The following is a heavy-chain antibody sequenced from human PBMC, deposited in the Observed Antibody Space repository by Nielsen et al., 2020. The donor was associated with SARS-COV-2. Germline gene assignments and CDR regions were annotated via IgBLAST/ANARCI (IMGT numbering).Heavy chain of an antibody. D-gene: IGHD3-22*01. J-gene: IGHJ4*02. CDR1: GFIVSSNS. CDR3: ARAPPSGYHYDFSGYYGSLDY. Sequence: GESLKISCAASGFIVSSNSMSWVRQAPGKGLEWLSVIYDSGITYYADSVKGRFIISRDNSKNTLYLQMNSLRAGDTAVYYCARAPPSGYHYDFSGYYGSLDYWGQGTLVSVSS. V-gene: IGHV3-53*01. CDR2: IYDSGIT.